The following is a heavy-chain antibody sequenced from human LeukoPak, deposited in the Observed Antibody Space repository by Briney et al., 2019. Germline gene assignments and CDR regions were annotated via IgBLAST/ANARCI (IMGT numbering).Heavy chain of an antibody. CDR1: GFTFSSYS. J-gene: IGHJ4*02. D-gene: IGHD2-21*02. V-gene: IGHV3-21*01. Sequence: GGSLRLSCAASGFTFSSYSMNWVRQAPGKGLEWVSSISSSSSYIYYADSAKGRFTISRDNAKNSLYLQMNSLGVEDTAVYYCARACGGDCYLSDYWGQGTLVTVSS. CDR3: ARACGGDCYLSDY. CDR2: ISSSSSYI.